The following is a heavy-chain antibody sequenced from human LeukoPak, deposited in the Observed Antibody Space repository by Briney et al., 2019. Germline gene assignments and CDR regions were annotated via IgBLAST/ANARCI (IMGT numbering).Heavy chain of an antibody. J-gene: IGHJ5*02. CDR1: GGTFSSNA. CDR3: ARDLSGSLVRGWFDP. CDR2: IIPIFGTA. D-gene: IGHD1-26*01. V-gene: IGHV1-69*13. Sequence: GASVKVSCKASGGTFSSNAISWVRQAPGQGLEWMGGIIPIFGTANYAQKFQGRVTITADESTSTAYMELSSLRSEDTAVYYCARDLSGSLVRGWFDPWGQGTLVTVSS.